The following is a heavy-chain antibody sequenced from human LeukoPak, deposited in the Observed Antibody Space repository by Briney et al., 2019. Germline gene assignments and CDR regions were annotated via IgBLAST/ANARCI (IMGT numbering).Heavy chain of an antibody. CDR2: IYTSGST. D-gene: IGHD2-2*01. J-gene: IGHJ4*02. CDR1: GGSISSGSYY. V-gene: IGHV4-61*02. CDR3: ASSRYCSSTCCYARDDY. Sequence: SETLSLTCTVSGGSISSGSYYWSWIRQHAGKGLEWIGRIYTSGSTNYNPSLKSRVTISVDTSKNQFSLKLSSVTAADTAVYYCASSRYCSSTCCYARDDYWGQGTLVTVSS.